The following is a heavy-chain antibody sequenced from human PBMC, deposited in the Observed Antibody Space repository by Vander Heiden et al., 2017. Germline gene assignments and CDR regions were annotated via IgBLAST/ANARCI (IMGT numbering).Heavy chain of an antibody. Sequence: QVQLVQSGAEVKKPGSSVKVSCKASGGTSSSYAINWVRQPPGQGLEWMGGIIPIFGTANSAQKFQGRVTITADESTSTAYMELSSLRSEDTAVYYCAREGGPYSSSPNFDYWGQGTLVTVSS. V-gene: IGHV1-69*01. CDR2: IIPIFGTA. J-gene: IGHJ4*02. D-gene: IGHD6-6*01. CDR1: GGTSSSYA. CDR3: AREGGPYSSSPNFDY.